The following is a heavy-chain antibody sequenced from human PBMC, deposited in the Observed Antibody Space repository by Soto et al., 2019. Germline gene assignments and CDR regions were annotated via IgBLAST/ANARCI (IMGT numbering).Heavy chain of an antibody. CDR1: GFTFSSYW. CDR2: IKSDGSGT. D-gene: IGHD3-22*01. J-gene: IGHJ4*02. Sequence: EVQLVESGGGLVQPGESLTLSCAASGFTFSSYWMHWVRQAPGKGLVWVSRIKSDGSGTYYADSVKGRLTISRDNAKNTLYLQMNSLRFEDTAVYFCARVDGDRYDGNGYLGRHWGQGTLVTVSS. V-gene: IGHV3-74*01. CDR3: ARVDGDRYDGNGYLGRH.